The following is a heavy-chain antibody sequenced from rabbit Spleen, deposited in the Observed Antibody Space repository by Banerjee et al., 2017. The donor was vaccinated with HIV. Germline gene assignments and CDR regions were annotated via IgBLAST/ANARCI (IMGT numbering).Heavy chain of an antibody. Sequence: QEQLEESGGGLVKPGGSLTLSCKASGIDFTNYYITWVRQAPGKGLEWIGIIYAAKGSTDYASWVNGRFTISSDNAQSTVDLKMTSLTAADTATYFCARAGYAGYGYANFRDYYGMDLWGQGTLVTVS. J-gene: IGHJ6*01. CDR2: IYAAKGST. CDR1: GIDFTNYY. V-gene: IGHV1S43*01. CDR3: ARAGYAGYGYANFRDYYGMDL. D-gene: IGHD6-1*01.